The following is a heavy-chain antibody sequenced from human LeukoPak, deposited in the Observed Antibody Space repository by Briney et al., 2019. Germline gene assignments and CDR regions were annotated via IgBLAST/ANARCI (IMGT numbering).Heavy chain of an antibody. V-gene: IGHV4-59*01. CDR1: GGSISSYY. CDR2: IYYSGST. CDR3: ARAIQEYSLFDY. Sequence: SETLSLTCTVSGGSISSYYWSCIRQPPGKGLEWIGYIYYSGSTNYNPSLKSRVTISVDTSKNQFSLKLSSVTAADTAVYYCARAIQEYSLFDYWGQGTLVTVSS. J-gene: IGHJ4*02. D-gene: IGHD5-18*01.